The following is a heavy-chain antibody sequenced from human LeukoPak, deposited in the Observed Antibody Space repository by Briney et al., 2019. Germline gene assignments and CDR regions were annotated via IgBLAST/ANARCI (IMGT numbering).Heavy chain of an antibody. J-gene: IGHJ4*02. V-gene: IGHV3-15*01. CDR1: GFTFSNAW. CDR2: IKSKTEGGTT. Sequence: PGGSLRLSCAASGFTFSNAWMSWVRQAPGKGLEWVGRIKSKTEGGTTDYAAPVKGRVTISRDDSKNTLYLQMNSLKTEDTAVYYCTTAYYDFWSGYYTYFDYWGQGTLVTVSS. CDR3: TTAYYDFWSGYYTYFDY. D-gene: IGHD3-3*01.